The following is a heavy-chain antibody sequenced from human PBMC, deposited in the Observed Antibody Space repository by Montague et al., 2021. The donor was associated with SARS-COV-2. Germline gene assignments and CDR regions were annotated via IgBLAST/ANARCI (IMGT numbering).Heavy chain of an antibody. D-gene: IGHD3-10*01. Sequence: SETLSLTCNVSGGSINSYSWSWIRQPPGKGLEWMANFHYSGRSDHNPYLESRVTISVDTSQSQVSLKLTAVTAADTAVYYRVSEQLIRGLRHGMDVWGQGAT. CDR2: FHYSGRS. CDR3: VSEQLIRGLRHGMDV. V-gene: IGHV4-59*01. J-gene: IGHJ6*02. CDR1: GGSINSYS.